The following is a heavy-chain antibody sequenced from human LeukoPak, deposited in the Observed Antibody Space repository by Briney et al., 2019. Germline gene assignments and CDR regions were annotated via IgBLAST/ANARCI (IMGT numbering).Heavy chain of an antibody. D-gene: IGHD6-19*01. V-gene: IGHV3-74*01. Sequence: PGGSLRLSCAASGFTFSSYWMHWVRQAPGKGLVWVSRINSDGSSTSYADSVKGRFTISRDNAKNSLYLQMNSLRAEDTAVYYCARPPTSYSSGWSNWFDPWGQGTLVTVSS. J-gene: IGHJ5*02. CDR1: GFTFSSYW. CDR2: INSDGSST. CDR3: ARPPTSYSSGWSNWFDP.